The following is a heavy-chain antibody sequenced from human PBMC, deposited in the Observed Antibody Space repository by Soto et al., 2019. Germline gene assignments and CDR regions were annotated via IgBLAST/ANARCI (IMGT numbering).Heavy chain of an antibody. Sequence: ASVKVSCKASGYTFTGYAMHSVRQAPGQRLEWMGWINAGNGNTKYSQKFQGRVTITRDTSASTAYMELSSLRSEDTAVYYCARGVAPYYFDYWGQGTPVTVSS. D-gene: IGHD2-15*01. V-gene: IGHV1-3*01. J-gene: IGHJ4*02. CDR3: ARGVAPYYFDY. CDR1: GYTFTGYA. CDR2: INAGNGNT.